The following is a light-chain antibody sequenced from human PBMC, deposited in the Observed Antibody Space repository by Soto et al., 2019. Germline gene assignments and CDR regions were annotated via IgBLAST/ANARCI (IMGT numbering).Light chain of an antibody. Sequence: DIQMTQYPSSLSASVGDRVTIACQASQDISKYLNWYQFRPGQAPKLLSYDASNLETVVTSRFRGSGSGTHFSLTITSLQPEDVATYDCKQYDNLRALTFGGGTKVQIK. CDR2: DAS. J-gene: IGKJ4*01. CDR3: KQYDNLRALT. V-gene: IGKV1-33*01. CDR1: QDISKY.